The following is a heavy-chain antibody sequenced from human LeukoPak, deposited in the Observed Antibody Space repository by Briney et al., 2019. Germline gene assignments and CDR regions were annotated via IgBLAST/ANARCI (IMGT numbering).Heavy chain of an antibody. D-gene: IGHD6-19*01. V-gene: IGHV1-2*02. Sequence: GSSVKVSCKASGGTFSSYGINWVRQAPGQGLEWMGFISSNNGGTNCAQNFQGRVTMTRDTSISTAYMELSRLRSDDTAVYYCARDKSGNSGWYSYFDYWGQGTLVTVSS. J-gene: IGHJ4*02. CDR1: GGTFSSYG. CDR3: ARDKSGNSGWYSYFDY. CDR2: ISSNNGGT.